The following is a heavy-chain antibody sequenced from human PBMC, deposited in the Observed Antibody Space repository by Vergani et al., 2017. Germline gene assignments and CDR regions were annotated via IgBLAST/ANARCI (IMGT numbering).Heavy chain of an antibody. CDR3: ARAGFTTLGVSDY. D-gene: IGHD3-3*01. J-gene: IGHJ4*02. CDR1: GFTFNSYG. V-gene: IGHV3-30*02. Sequence: QVQLVESGGGVVQPGGSLRLSCAASGFTFNSYGMHWVRQAPGKGLEWVASIRSDESRRYYGDSMEGPFTISRDNSKNTLYLQMKSLRPEDTAVYYCARAGFTTLGVSDYWGPGTLVTVSS. CDR2: IRSDESRR.